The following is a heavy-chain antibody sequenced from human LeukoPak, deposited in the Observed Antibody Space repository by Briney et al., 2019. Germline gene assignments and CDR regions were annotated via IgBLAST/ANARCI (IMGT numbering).Heavy chain of an antibody. D-gene: IGHD6-19*01. CDR2: ISAYNGNT. CDR3: TRVAGTLFDY. CDR1: GYTLTSYG. Sequence: GASVKVSCKASGYTLTSYGISWVRQAPGQGLEWMGWISAYNGNTNYEQKFQGRVTMTTDTSTSTAYMELRSLRSDDTAVYYCTRVAGTLFDYWGQGTLVTVSS. J-gene: IGHJ4*02. V-gene: IGHV1-18*04.